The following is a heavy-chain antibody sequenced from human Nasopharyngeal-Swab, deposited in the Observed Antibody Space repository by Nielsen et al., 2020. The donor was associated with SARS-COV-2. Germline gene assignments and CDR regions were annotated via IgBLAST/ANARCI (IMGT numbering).Heavy chain of an antibody. Sequence: GGSLRLSCAASGFTFSSYWMSWVRQAPGKGLEWVANIKRDGSEKYYVDSVKGRFTISRDNAKNSLYLQMNSLRAEDTAVYYCARDPAAITIFGVVIIGSRSYYFDYWGQGTLVTVSS. D-gene: IGHD3-3*01. CDR2: IKRDGSEK. J-gene: IGHJ4*02. CDR3: ARDPAAITIFGVVIIGSRSYYFDY. CDR1: GFTFSSYW. V-gene: IGHV3-7*01.